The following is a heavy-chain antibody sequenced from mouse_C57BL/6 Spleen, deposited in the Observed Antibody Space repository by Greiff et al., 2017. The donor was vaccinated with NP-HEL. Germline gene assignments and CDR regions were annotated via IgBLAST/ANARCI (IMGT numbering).Heavy chain of an antibody. V-gene: IGHV1-66*01. J-gene: IGHJ4*01. CDR3: ARTNWDYAMDY. CDR1: GYSFTSYY. CDR2: IYPGSGNT. D-gene: IGHD4-1*02. Sequence: VQLQQSGPELVKPGASVKISCKASGYSFTSYYIHWVKQRPGQGLEWIGWIYPGSGNTKYNEKFKGKATLTADTSSSTAYMQLSSLTSEDSAVYYCARTNWDYAMDYWGQGTSVTVSS.